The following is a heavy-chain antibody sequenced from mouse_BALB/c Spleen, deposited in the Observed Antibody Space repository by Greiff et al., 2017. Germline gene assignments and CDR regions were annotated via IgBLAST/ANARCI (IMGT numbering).Heavy chain of an antibody. Sequence: QVQLQQPGAELVKPGASVKMSCKASGYTFTSYWMHWVKQRPGQGLEWIGVIDPSDSYTSYNQKFKGKATLTVDTSSSTAYMQLSSLTSEDSAVYYCTTYYRYDGYYFDYWGQGTTLTVSS. CDR3: TTYYRYDGYYFDY. V-gene: IGHV1S127*01. D-gene: IGHD2-14*01. CDR2: IDPSDSYT. J-gene: IGHJ2*01. CDR1: GYTFTSYW.